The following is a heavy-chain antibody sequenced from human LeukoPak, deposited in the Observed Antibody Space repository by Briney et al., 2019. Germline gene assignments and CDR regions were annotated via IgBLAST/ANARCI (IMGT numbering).Heavy chain of an antibody. Sequence: SETLSLTCTVSGGSISSSRYYWAWIRQPPGKGLEWIGSIYYSELTYYNPSLESRVSMSLDTSKSQFSLRLISVTAADTAVYYCARVYRLADPSRGYFDFWGPGTLVTVSS. J-gene: IGHJ4*02. CDR2: IYYSELT. D-gene: IGHD3-9*01. V-gene: IGHV4-39*07. CDR3: ARVYRLADPSRGYFDF. CDR1: GGSISSSRYY.